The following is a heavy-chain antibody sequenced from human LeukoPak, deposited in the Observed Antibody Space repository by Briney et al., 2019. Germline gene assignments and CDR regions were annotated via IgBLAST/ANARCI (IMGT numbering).Heavy chain of an antibody. CDR3: AKDNQRGEFQH. V-gene: IGHV3-43*02. J-gene: IGHJ1*01. D-gene: IGHD3-16*01. CDR2: ISGDGATT. CDR1: GFSFDDNA. Sequence: GGCLRLSCAASGFSFDDNAMYWVRQAPGKGLEWVSLISGDGATTYYADSVKGRFNISRDNSKSSLYLQMNSLRSEDSALYYCAKDNQRGEFQHWGQGTLVTVSA.